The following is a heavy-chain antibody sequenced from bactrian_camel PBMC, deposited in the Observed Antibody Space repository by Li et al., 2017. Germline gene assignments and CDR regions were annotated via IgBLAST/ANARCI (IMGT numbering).Heavy chain of an antibody. CDR2: INTDGRST. V-gene: IGHV3S40*01. CDR1: GFTFSSYA. D-gene: IGHD6*01. J-gene: IGHJ4*01. Sequence: VQLVESGGGLVQPGGSLRLSCAASGFTFSSYAMTWVRQAPGKGLEWVSTINTDGRSTLYADSVKGRLTTSRDTAKNTVYLQMDQLKPEDTGTYYCAAEGLTSMCSSLLAHWFPRWGQGTQVTVS. CDR3: AAEGLTSMCSSLLAHWFPR.